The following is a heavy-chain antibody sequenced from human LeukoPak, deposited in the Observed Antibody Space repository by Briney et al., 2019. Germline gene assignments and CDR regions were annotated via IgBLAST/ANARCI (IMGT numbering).Heavy chain of an antibody. CDR2: ISGSSSYI. CDR1: GFTFSSYE. D-gene: IGHD3-10*02. Sequence: GGSLRLSRAASGFTFSSYEMNWVRQAPGKGLEWVSSISGSSSYIYYADSVKGRFSISRDNAKNSLYLQMNSLRAEDTAVYYCAELGITMIGGVWGKGTTVTISS. V-gene: IGHV3-21*01. CDR3: AELGITMIGGV. J-gene: IGHJ6*04.